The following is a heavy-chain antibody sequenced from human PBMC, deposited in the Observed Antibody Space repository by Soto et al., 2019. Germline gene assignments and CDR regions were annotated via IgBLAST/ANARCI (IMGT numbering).Heavy chain of an antibody. D-gene: IGHD1-26*01. CDR3: ARAPYSSTSFFFDY. J-gene: IGHJ4*02. CDR1: GYSFTSND. V-gene: IGHV1-46*01. Sequence: ASVKVSCKASGYSFTSNDLHWVRQAPRQGLEWVGIINPSLGRANYAQKFQDRVAMTWDTSTRIAYMELNGLTSDDTAVYFCARAPYSSTSFFFDYWGQGTLVTVSS. CDR2: INPSLGRA.